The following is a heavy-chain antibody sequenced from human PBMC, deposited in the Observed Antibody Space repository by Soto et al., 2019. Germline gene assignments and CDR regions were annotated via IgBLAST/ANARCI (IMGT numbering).Heavy chain of an antibody. CDR2: IKQDGSEK. J-gene: IGHJ5*02. V-gene: IGHV3-7*01. CDR3: AGTYYDFWSGGPA. D-gene: IGHD3-3*01. Sequence: GSLRLSCAASGFTFSSYWMSWVRQAPGKGLEWVANIKQDGSEKYYVDSVKGRFTISRDNAKNSLYLQMNSLRAEDTAVYYCAGTYYDFWSGGPAWGQGTLVTVSS. CDR1: GFTFSSYW.